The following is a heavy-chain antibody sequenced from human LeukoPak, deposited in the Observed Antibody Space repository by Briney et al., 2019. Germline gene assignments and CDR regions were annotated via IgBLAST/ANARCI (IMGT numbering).Heavy chain of an antibody. Sequence: GGSLRLSCAASGFTFSTYVMNWVRQAPGKGLEWVSSISSTSSYIYYADSVKGRFTISRDNAKNSLYLQMNSLRAEDTAVYYCAGLWFGDRPPFDYWGQGALVTVSS. CDR3: AGLWFGDRPPFDY. J-gene: IGHJ4*02. CDR2: ISSTSSYI. V-gene: IGHV3-21*01. CDR1: GFTFSTYV. D-gene: IGHD3-10*01.